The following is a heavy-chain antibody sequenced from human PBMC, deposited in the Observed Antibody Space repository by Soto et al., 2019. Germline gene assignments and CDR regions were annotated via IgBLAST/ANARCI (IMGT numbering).Heavy chain of an antibody. CDR2: IYYTGST. CDR3: ARSYDSGVDY. Sequence: QVQLQESGPGLVKPSQTLSLTCTVSGGSISSGGYYWSWVRQHPGKGLEWIGYIYYTGSTYYNPSRKSRVTILVDTSKNQFSLKLNSVTAADTAVYYCARSYDSGVDYWGQGTLVTVSS. CDR1: GGSISSGGYY. V-gene: IGHV4-31*03. J-gene: IGHJ4*02. D-gene: IGHD3-3*01.